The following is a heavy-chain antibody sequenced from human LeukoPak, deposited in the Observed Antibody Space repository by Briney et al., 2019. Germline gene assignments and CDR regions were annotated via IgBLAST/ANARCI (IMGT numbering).Heavy chain of an antibody. Sequence: SETLSLTCTVSGDSMSSPYWTWIRQPPGKGLEWIGYIYYSGSTKYNPSLKSRVTISIDTPKNQFSLILSSVTTADTAVYYCARYAVIPAAMLDSWGKGTLVTVSS. V-gene: IGHV4-59*11. J-gene: IGHJ4*02. CDR2: IYYSGST. CDR3: ARYAVIPAAMLDS. D-gene: IGHD2-2*01. CDR1: GDSMSSPY.